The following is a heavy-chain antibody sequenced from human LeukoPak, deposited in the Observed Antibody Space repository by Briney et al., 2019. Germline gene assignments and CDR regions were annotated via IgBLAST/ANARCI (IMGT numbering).Heavy chain of an antibody. CDR1: GFTFSTYW. V-gene: IGHV3-7*01. J-gene: IGHJ4*02. D-gene: IGHD2-21*02. CDR2: INQDASEI. Sequence: GGSLRLSCAASGFTFSTYWMNWYRQAPGKGLEWVGNINQDASEINYEDSVRGRFTISRDNAKNSLHLQMNSLRAEDTAVYYCATDRDNSDWQKRFDSWGQGTLVTV. CDR3: ATDRDNSDWQKRFDS.